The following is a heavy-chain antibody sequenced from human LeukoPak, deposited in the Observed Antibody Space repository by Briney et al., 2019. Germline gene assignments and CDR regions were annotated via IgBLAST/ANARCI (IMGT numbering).Heavy chain of an antibody. CDR3: ANSPSYGYDDDYYMDV. CDR2: ISGSRGST. Sequence: PGGSLRLSCAASGFTFSSYAMSWVRQAPGKGLEWVSAISGSRGSTYYADSVKGRFTISRDNSTNTLYLQMNSLRAEDTAVYYCANSPSYGYDDDYYMDVWGKGTTVTVSS. CDR1: GFTFSSYA. J-gene: IGHJ6*03. V-gene: IGHV3-23*01. D-gene: IGHD5-18*01.